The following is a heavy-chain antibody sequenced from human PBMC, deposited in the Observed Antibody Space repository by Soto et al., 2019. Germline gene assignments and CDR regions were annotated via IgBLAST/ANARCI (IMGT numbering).Heavy chain of an antibody. CDR2: MNPNSGNT. V-gene: IGHV1-8*01. Sequence: ASVKVSCKASGYTFTSYDINWVRQATGQGLEWMGWMNPNSGNTGYAQKLQGRVTMTRNTSISTAYMELSSLRSEDTAVYYCARVGPIAAAAAYYYYYMDVWGKGTTVTVSS. CDR1: GYTFTSYD. J-gene: IGHJ6*03. CDR3: ARVGPIAAAAAYYYYYMDV. D-gene: IGHD6-13*01.